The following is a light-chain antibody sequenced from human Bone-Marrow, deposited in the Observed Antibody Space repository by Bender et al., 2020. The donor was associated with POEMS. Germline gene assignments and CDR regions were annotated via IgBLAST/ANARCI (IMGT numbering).Light chain of an antibody. V-gene: IGLV2-14*03. Sequence: QSALTQPASVSGSPGQSITISCTGASSDVGGYNYVSWYQQHPGKAPKLMNFDVRNRPSGISYRISGSKSGNTASLTISGRQADDEADYFCCSCAGTYAYVFATGTKVTVL. CDR2: DVR. CDR1: SSDVGGYNY. CDR3: CSCAGTYAYV. J-gene: IGLJ1*01.